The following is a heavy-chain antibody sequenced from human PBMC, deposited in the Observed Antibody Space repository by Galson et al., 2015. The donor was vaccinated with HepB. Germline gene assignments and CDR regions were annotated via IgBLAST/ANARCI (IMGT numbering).Heavy chain of an antibody. D-gene: IGHD4-23*01. J-gene: IGHJ4*02. CDR2: ISDGGDTT. V-gene: IGHV3-23*01. CDR3: VKDWRGNTCDATCMSN. Sequence: SLRLSCAAPGFTFITYTMTWVRQAPGKGLEWVPSISDGGDTTYYADSVEGRFTISRDNSKNMVYLQLNSLRVEDTAIYYCVKDWRGNTCDATCMSNWGQGTLVTVSS. CDR1: GFTFITYT.